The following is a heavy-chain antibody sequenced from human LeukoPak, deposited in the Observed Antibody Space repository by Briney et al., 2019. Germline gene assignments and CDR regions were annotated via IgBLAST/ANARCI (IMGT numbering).Heavy chain of an antibody. CDR3: ARERKFFDY. CDR2: IYYGGST. J-gene: IGHJ4*02. Sequence: SETLSLTCTVSGGSISSYYWSWIRQPPGKGLEWIGYIYYGGSTNYNPSLKSRVTISVDTSKNQFSLKLSSVTAADTAVYYCARERKFFDYWGQGTLVTVSS. V-gene: IGHV4-59*01. CDR1: GGSISSYY.